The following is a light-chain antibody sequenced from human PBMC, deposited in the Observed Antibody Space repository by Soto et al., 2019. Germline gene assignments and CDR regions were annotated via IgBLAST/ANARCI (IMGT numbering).Light chain of an antibody. CDR1: QSISSY. CDR2: DAS. CDR3: QQYNSYPKT. Sequence: DIQMTQSPSSLSASVGDRVTITCRASQSISSYLNWYQQKPGKAPNLLIYDASNLESGVPSRFSGSGSGAEFTLTISSLQPDDFATYYCQQYNSYPKTFGQGTKVDIK. J-gene: IGKJ1*01. V-gene: IGKV1-5*01.